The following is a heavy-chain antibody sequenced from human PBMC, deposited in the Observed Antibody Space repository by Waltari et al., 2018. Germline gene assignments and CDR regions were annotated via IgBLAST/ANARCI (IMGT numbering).Heavy chain of an antibody. D-gene: IGHD3-16*01. CDR1: GSSFSTYT. Sequence: VQRVESGGDLVHPGGSRRLSCVASGSSFSTYTMNWGRQAPGNVLEWISFISSGSGIIYYADSVKGRFTISRDNAKNSLFLQMNSLRDGDTAVYYCASGGSMDVWGQGTTVIVSS. CDR3: ASGGSMDV. J-gene: IGHJ6*02. V-gene: IGHV3-48*02. CDR2: ISSGSGII.